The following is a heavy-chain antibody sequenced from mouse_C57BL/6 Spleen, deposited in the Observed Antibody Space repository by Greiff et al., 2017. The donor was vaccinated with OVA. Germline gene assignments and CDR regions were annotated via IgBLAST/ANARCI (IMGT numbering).Heavy chain of an antibody. CDR2: ISGGGGNT. D-gene: IGHD2-3*01. J-gene: IGHJ1*03. Sequence: EVKLVESGGGLVKPGGSLKLSCAASGFTFSSYTMSWVRQTPEKRLEWVATISGGGGNTYYPDSVKGRFTISRDNAKNTLYLQMSSLRSEYTALYYCARQNGYYGVRYFDVWGTGTTVTVSS. CDR1: GFTFSSYT. CDR3: ARQNGYYGVRYFDV. V-gene: IGHV5-9*01.